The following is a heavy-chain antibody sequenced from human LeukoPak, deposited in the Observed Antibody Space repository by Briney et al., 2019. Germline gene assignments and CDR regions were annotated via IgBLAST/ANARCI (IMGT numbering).Heavy chain of an antibody. Sequence: SETLSLTCTVSGGSVSSGSYYWSWIRQPPGKGLEWIGYIYYSGSTDYNPSLKSRVTISVDTSKNQFSLKLTSVTAADTAVYYCARDYYDSSGYYHYPYYYYGMDVWGQGTTVTVSS. CDR2: IYYSGST. CDR3: ARDYYDSSGYYHYPYYYYGMDV. CDR1: GGSVSSGSYY. D-gene: IGHD3-22*01. V-gene: IGHV4-61*01. J-gene: IGHJ6*02.